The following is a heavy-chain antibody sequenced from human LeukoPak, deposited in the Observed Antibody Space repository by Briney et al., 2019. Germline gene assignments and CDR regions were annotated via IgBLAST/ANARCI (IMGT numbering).Heavy chain of an antibody. V-gene: IGHV3-48*03. J-gene: IGHJ4*02. D-gene: IGHD1-26*01. CDR2: ISSSGTTI. CDR1: GFTFSSYE. Sequence: PGGSLRLSCAASGFTFSSYEMNWVRQAPGKGLQWVSDISSSGTTIYYADSVKGQFTISRDNAKNSLYLQMNSLRAEDTAVYYCARESPGATRDYWGQGTLVTVSS. CDR3: ARESPGATRDY.